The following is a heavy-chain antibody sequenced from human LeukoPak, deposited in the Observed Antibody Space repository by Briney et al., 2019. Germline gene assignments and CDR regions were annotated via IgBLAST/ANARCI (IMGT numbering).Heavy chain of an antibody. J-gene: IGHJ2*01. CDR2: IKSKADGGTT. V-gene: IGHV3-15*01. Sequence: GGSLRLSCSASGFTFTNAWMSWVRQAPGKGLEWVGLIKSKADGGTTDYAAPVQGRFTISRDDSNNTLHLQMSSLKTEDTGVYYGASVYWYFDLWGPGTLLSVS. CDR1: GFTFTNAW. CDR3: ASVYWYFDL.